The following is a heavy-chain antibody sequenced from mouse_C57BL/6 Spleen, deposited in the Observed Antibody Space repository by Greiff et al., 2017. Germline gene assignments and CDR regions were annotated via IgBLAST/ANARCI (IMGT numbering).Heavy chain of an antibody. D-gene: IGHD1-1*01. CDR3: ARGVYYYGSSYCYFDY. Sequence: QVQLQQPGAELVKPGASVKMSCKASGYTFTSYWITWVKQRPGQGLEWIGDIYPGSGSTNYNEKFKSKATLTVDTSSSTAYMQLSSLPSEDSAVYYCARGVYYYGSSYCYFDYWGQGTTLTVSS. V-gene: IGHV1-55*01. CDR2: IYPGSGST. CDR1: GYTFTSYW. J-gene: IGHJ2*01.